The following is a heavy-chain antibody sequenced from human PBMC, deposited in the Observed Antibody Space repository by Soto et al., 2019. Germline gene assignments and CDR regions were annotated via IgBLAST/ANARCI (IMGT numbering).Heavy chain of an antibody. D-gene: IGHD2-15*01. CDR3: TTGSVEGI. V-gene: IGHV3-15*07. J-gene: IGHJ6*02. CDR1: GFSFNEAW. Sequence: EVQLVESAGGLVKPGGSLRLSCVASGFSFNEAWMNWVRQAPGEGLEWVGRIKTSAGGGATDYAAPVQGRFTISREESKNALYHHMNSLRTEDTAIYYCTTGSVEGIWGQGTTVTVSS. CDR2: IKTSAGGGAT.